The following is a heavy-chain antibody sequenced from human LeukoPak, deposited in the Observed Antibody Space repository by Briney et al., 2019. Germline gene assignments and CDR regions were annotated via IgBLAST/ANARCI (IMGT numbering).Heavy chain of an antibody. D-gene: IGHD1-26*01. CDR3: ARVVGGSYYSANCFDY. Sequence: GASVKVSCKPSGYTFISYGISWVRQAPGQGLEWMGWISAYNGNTNYAQKLQGRVTMTTDTSTSTAYMELRGLRSDDTAMYYCARVVGGSYYSANCFDYWGQGTLVTVSS. J-gene: IGHJ4*02. CDR2: ISAYNGNT. CDR1: GYTFISYG. V-gene: IGHV1-18*01.